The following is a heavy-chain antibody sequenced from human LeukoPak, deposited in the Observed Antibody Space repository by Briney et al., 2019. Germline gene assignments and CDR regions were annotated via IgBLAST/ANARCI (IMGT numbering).Heavy chain of an antibody. D-gene: IGHD2-2*01. Sequence: PSQTLSLTCTVSGGSIGSGSYYWSWIRQPAGKGLEWIGRIYTSGSTNYNPSLKSRVTISVDTSKNQSSLKLSSVTAADTAVYYCAREPNYCSSTSCYLLNWFDPWGQGTLVTVSS. CDR2: IYTSGST. V-gene: IGHV4-61*02. CDR1: GGSIGSGSYY. CDR3: AREPNYCSSTSCYLLNWFDP. J-gene: IGHJ5*02.